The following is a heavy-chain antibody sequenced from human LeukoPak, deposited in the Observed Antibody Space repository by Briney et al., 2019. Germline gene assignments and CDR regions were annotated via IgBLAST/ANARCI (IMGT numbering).Heavy chain of an antibody. J-gene: IGHJ1*01. Sequence: PSETLSLTCTVSGGSISSSSYYWGWIRQPPGKGLEWIGSIYYSGSTYYNPSLKSRVTISVDTSKNQFSLKLSSVTAADTAVYYCARDRGISSGSGYFQHWGQGTLVTVSS. CDR3: ARDRGISSGSGYFQH. CDR1: GGSISSSSYY. CDR2: IYYSGST. D-gene: IGHD6-19*01. V-gene: IGHV4-39*07.